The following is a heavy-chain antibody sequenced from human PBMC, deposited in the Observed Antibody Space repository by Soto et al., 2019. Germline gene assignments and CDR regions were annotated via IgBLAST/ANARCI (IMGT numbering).Heavy chain of an antibody. V-gene: IGHV5-10-1*01. Sequence: EVQLVQSGAEVKKPGESLRISCKGSGYSFTSYWISWVRQMPGKGLEWMGRIDPSDSYTNDSPSFPGHVTISADKSISTAYLQWRRLKASDTAMYYCARHAGGRYNWFDPWGQGALVTVSS. CDR2: IDPSDSYT. CDR1: GYSFTSYW. J-gene: IGHJ5*02. CDR3: ARHAGGRYNWFDP. D-gene: IGHD6-19*01.